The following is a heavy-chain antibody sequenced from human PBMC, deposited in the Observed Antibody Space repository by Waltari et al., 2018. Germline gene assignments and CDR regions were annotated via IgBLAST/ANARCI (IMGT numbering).Heavy chain of an antibody. D-gene: IGHD2-21*02. CDR2: IYYSGST. V-gene: IGHV4-59*01. J-gene: IGHJ4*02. CDR1: GGSLSSYY. CDR3: ARGTEYYFDY. Sequence: QVQLQESGPGLVKPSETLSLPCTVSGGSLSSYYWSWIRQPPGKGLEWIGYIYYSGSTNYNPSLKSRVTISVDTSKNQFSLKLSSVTAADTAVYYCARGTEYYFDYWGQGTLVTVSS.